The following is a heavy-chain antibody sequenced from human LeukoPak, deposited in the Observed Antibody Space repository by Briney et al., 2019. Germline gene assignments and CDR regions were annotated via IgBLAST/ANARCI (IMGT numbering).Heavy chain of an antibody. CDR1: GFSLSSSGMC. D-gene: IGHD5-12*01. V-gene: IGHV2-70*11. CDR2: TDWDDDK. CDR3: ARNRGYSGYGMDV. Sequence: SGPSLVKPTQTLTLTCTFSGFSLSSSGMCVSWIRQPPGKALEWLARTDWDDDKHYTTSLRTRLTISKDTSKNQVVLTMTSMDPVDTATYYCARNRGYSGYGMDVWGQGTTVTVSS. J-gene: IGHJ6*02.